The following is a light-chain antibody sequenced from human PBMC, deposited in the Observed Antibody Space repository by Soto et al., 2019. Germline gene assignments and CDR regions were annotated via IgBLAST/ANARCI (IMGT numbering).Light chain of an antibody. J-gene: IGKJ4*01. CDR3: QQYGSSPLLT. CDR2: AAS. CDR1: QSVSTN. Sequence: ELVMTQSPVTLSVSPGDRAALSCRASQSVSTNLAWYQQKPGQPPRLLIYAASTRATGVPARFSGSGSGTEFTLTISRLEPEDFAVYYCQQYGSSPLLTFGGGTKVDIK. V-gene: IGKV3-15*01.